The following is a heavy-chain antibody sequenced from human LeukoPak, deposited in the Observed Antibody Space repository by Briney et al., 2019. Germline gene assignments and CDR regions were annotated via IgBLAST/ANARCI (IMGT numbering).Heavy chain of an antibody. J-gene: IGHJ2*01. CDR2: ISPNSGDT. CDR1: GYRLTGYY. CDR3: VRGLTTVATWLYL. V-gene: IGHV1-2*02. Sequence: ASVKVSCKASGYRLTGYYIHWVRQAPGQGLEWMGWISPNSGDTKSAQKFQGRITMTRDTSISTAYMEVSRLRSDDTAVYYCVRGLTTVATWLYLWGRGTLVTVSS. D-gene: IGHD4-17*01.